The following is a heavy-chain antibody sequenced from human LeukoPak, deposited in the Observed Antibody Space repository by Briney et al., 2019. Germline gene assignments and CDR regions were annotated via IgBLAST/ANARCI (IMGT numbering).Heavy chain of an antibody. D-gene: IGHD2-21*02. Sequence: PGRSLRLSCAASGFTFSSYGMHWVRQAPGKGLEWVAVISYDGSNKYYADSVKGRFTISRDNSKNTLYLQMNSLRAEDTAVYYCAKDVHIVVVTDAFDIWGQGTVVTVSS. V-gene: IGHV3-30*18. CDR1: GFTFSSYG. CDR3: AKDVHIVVVTDAFDI. CDR2: ISYDGSNK. J-gene: IGHJ3*02.